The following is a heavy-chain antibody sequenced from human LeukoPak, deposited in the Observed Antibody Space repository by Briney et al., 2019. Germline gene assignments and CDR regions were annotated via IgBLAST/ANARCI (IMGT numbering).Heavy chain of an antibody. D-gene: IGHD5-18*01. CDR3: ATIKRGNIYGYFDF. CDR1: DVSISSHY. V-gene: IGHV4-59*11. Sequence: SETLSLTCSASDVSISSHYWSWLRQPPGKGLEWIAYMRDTVDTKDNPSFKSRLTLSADTSKNQFSLRLSSVTAADSAVYYCATIKRGNIYGYFDFWGQGSLVTVSS. J-gene: IGHJ4*02. CDR2: MRDTVDT.